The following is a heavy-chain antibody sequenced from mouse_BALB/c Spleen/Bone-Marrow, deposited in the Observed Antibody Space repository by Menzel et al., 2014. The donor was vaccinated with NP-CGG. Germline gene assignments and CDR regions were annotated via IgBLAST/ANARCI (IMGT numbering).Heavy chain of an antibody. D-gene: IGHD2-14*01. CDR2: IYPYNGGT. J-gene: IGHJ3*01. V-gene: IGHV1S29*02. CDR1: GYTFTDYN. Sequence: EVQLVESGPELVKPGASVKISCKASGYTFTDYNMHWVKPSHGKSLEWIGYIYPYNGGTGYNQKFKSKATLTVDNSSSTAYMELRSLTSEDSAVYYCARGGDRYDDWFAYWDQGTLVTVSA. CDR3: ARGGDRYDDWFAY.